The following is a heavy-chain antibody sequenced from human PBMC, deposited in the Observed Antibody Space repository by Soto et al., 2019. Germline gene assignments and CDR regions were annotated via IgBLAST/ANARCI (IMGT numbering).Heavy chain of an antibody. J-gene: IGHJ5*02. CDR3: AKYLHWNAFDP. V-gene: IGHV3-23*01. D-gene: IGHD1-1*01. CDR2: ISGSGGRT. CDR1: GFTFSSDA. Sequence: EVQLLESGGGLVQPGGSLSLSCAASGFTFSSDAMSWVRQAPGKGLEGVSDISGSGGRTYYADSVKGRFTISRDNAKNTQYVQMNSLRAEDTAVYYCAKYLHWNAFDPWGQGTLVTVYS.